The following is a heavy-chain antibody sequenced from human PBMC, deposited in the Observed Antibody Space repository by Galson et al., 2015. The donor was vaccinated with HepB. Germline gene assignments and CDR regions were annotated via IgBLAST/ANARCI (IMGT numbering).Heavy chain of an antibody. CDR2: ISGYNGDT. D-gene: IGHD5-18*01. CDR3: AREPGYRYGPPTYYYMDV. CDR1: GYTFTSYG. V-gene: IGHV1-18*01. J-gene: IGHJ6*03. Sequence: SVKVSCKASGYTFTSYGISWVRQAPGQGLEWMGWISGYNGDTNYPQKVQGRVTMTTDTSTSTGYMELRSLRSDDTAVYYCAREPGYRYGPPTYYYMDVWGKGTTVTVSS.